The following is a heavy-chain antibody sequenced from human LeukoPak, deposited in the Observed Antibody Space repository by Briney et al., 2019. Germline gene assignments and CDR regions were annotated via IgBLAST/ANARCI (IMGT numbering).Heavy chain of an antibody. J-gene: IGHJ4*02. CDR3: ARVRYCSSTSCYQGEFDY. CDR1: GFTFSSYS. CDR2: ISSSSSYI. D-gene: IGHD2-2*01. Sequence: GGSLRLSCAASGFTFSSYSMNWVRQAPGKGLEWVSSISSSSSYIYYADSVKGRFTISRGNAKNSLYLQMNSLRAEDTAVYYCARVRYCSSTSCYQGEFDYWGQGTLVTVSS. V-gene: IGHV3-21*01.